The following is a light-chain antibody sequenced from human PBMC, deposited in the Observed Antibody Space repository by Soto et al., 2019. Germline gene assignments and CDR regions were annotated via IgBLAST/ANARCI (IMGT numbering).Light chain of an antibody. CDR2: DVS. Sequence: DIQMRPSPCTLPASVGDTVTVTCRASQSVSGWLAWYQQKPGKAPKLLIYDVSALPRGVPPRFSGSGSGTDFTLTISSLQSEDFAIYHCQQYHDWPRTFGQGTKVDIK. V-gene: IGKV1-5*01. J-gene: IGKJ1*01. CDR1: QSVSGW. CDR3: QQYHDWPRT.